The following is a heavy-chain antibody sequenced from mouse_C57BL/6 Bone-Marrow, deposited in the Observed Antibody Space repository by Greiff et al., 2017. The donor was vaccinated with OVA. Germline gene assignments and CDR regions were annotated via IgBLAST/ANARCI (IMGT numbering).Heavy chain of an antibody. CDR3: ARFWLLRFAY. J-gene: IGHJ3*01. CDR1: GYAFSSSW. D-gene: IGHD2-3*01. V-gene: IGHV1-82*01. Sequence: QVQLQQSGPELVKPGASVKISCKASGYAFSSSWMNWVKQRPGKGLEWIGRIYPGDGDTNYNGKFKGKATLTADKSSSTAYMQLSSLTSEDSAVYFCARFWLLRFAYWGQGTLVTVSA. CDR2: IYPGDGDT.